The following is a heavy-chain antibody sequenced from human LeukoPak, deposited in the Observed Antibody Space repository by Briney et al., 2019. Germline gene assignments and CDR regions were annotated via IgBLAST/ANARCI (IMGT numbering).Heavy chain of an antibody. D-gene: IGHD3-10*01. J-gene: IGHJ6*03. Sequence: ASVKVSCKASGYTFTSYGISWVRQAPGQGLEWMGWISAYNGNTNYAQKLQGRVTMTTDTSTSTAYMELRSLRSDDTAVYYCARDGVGSGSYSYYYYYNMDVWGKGTTVTVSS. V-gene: IGHV1-18*01. CDR1: GYTFTSYG. CDR2: ISAYNGNT. CDR3: ARDGVGSGSYSYYYYYNMDV.